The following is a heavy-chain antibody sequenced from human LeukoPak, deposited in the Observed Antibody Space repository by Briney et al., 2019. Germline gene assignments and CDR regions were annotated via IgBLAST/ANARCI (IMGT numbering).Heavy chain of an antibody. J-gene: IGHJ4*02. CDR2: ISVYNGNT. Sequence: ASVKVSCKASGYTFNNYGITWVRQAPGQGLEWMGWISVYNGNTNYVQKLQGRLAMTTDTSTSTAYMELRSLRSEDTAVYYCARDLYSSGWYIDYWGQGTLVTVSS. V-gene: IGHV1-18*01. D-gene: IGHD6-19*01. CDR3: ARDLYSSGWYIDY. CDR1: GYTFNNYG.